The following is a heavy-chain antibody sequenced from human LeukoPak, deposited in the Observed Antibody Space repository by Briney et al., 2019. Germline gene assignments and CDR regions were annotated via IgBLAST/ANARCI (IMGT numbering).Heavy chain of an antibody. D-gene: IGHD2-2*01. Sequence: GRSLRLSCAASGFTFSSYGMHWVRQAPGKGLEWVSSISSSSSYIYYADSVKGRFTISRDNAKNSLYLQMNSLRAEDTAVYYCARDFYCSSTSCYGNDAFDIWGQGTMVTVSS. CDR1: GFTFSSYG. CDR3: ARDFYCSSTSCYGNDAFDI. V-gene: IGHV3-21*01. J-gene: IGHJ3*02. CDR2: ISSSSSYI.